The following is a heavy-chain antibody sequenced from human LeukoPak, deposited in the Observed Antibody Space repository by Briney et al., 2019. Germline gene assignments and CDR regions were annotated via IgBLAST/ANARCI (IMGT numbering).Heavy chain of an antibody. Sequence: ASVKVSCKASGYTFTGYYMHWVRQAPGQGLEWMGWINPNSGGTNYAQKFQGRVTMTRDTSISTAYMALSRLRSDDTAVYYCARDLGYCSSTSCRNWFDPWGQGTLVTVSS. V-gene: IGHV1-2*02. J-gene: IGHJ5*02. CDR1: GYTFTGYY. CDR3: ARDLGYCSSTSCRNWFDP. D-gene: IGHD2-2*03. CDR2: INPNSGGT.